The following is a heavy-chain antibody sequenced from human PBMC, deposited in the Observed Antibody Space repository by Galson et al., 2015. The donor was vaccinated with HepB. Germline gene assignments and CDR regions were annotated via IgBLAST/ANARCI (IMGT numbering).Heavy chain of an antibody. CDR3: ARDGEIVVVAAPVGYHYYAMDV. D-gene: IGHD2-15*01. Sequence: SVKVSCKASGYTFTNYGISWVRQAPGQGLEWVGWISAYNGDTNYAQKLQGRVTMTTDTSTSTAYMEMMSLRSDDTAVYYCARDGEIVVVAAPVGYHYYAMDVWGQGTTVTVSS. V-gene: IGHV1-18*01. CDR1: GYTFTNYG. CDR2: ISAYNGDT. J-gene: IGHJ6*02.